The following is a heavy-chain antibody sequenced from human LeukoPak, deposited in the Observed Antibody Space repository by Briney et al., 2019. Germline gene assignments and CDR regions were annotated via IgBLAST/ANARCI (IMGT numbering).Heavy chain of an antibody. V-gene: IGHV4-38-2*02. Sequence: PSETLSLTCTVSGYSISSGYYWGWIRQPPGKGLEWIGSIYYSGSTYYNPSLKSRVTISVDTSKNQFSLKLSSVTAADTAVYYCAREGGQYYFDYWGQGTLVTVSS. CDR3: AREGGQYYFDY. D-gene: IGHD1-26*01. J-gene: IGHJ4*02. CDR2: IYYSGST. CDR1: GYSISSGYY.